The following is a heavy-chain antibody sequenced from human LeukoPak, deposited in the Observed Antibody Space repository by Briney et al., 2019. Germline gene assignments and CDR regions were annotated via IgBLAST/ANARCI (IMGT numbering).Heavy chain of an antibody. V-gene: IGHV3-21*01. D-gene: IGHD2-2*01. CDR3: AKEASGCSSTSCYPFDY. CDR1: GFTFSSYS. Sequence: GGSLRLSCAASGFTFSSYSMNWVRQAPGKGLEWVSSISSSSSYIYYADSVKGRFTISRDNAKNSLYLQMNSLRAEDTAVYYCAKEASGCSSTSCYPFDYWGQGTLVTVSS. CDR2: ISSSSSYI. J-gene: IGHJ4*02.